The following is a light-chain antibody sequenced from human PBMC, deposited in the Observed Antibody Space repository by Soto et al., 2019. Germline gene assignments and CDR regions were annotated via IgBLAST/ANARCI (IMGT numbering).Light chain of an antibody. J-gene: IGLJ1*01. CDR2: EVS. CDR1: SNNVGAYKF. V-gene: IGLV2-14*01. CDR3: SSYTNIATRV. Sequence: SVLTQPASVSGSPGQSVTISCTGTSNNVGAYKFVSWYQQYPGKAPKLIIYEVSHRPSGVSDRFSGSKSGNTASLTISGLQAEDEADYYCSSYTNIATRVFGTGTKVTVL.